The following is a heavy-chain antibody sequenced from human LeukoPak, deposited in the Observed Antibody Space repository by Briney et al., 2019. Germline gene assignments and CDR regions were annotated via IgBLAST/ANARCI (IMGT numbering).Heavy chain of an antibody. CDR3: ARDVRYSGYDLGTDY. D-gene: IGHD5-12*01. CDR2: IYHSGST. Sequence: PSETLSVTCAVSGYSISSGYYWGWIRQPPGKGLEWIGSIYHSGSTYYNPSLKSRVTISVDTSKNQFSLKLSSVTAADTAVYYCARDVRYSGYDLGTDYWGQGTLVTVSS. V-gene: IGHV4-38-2*02. J-gene: IGHJ4*02. CDR1: GYSISSGYY.